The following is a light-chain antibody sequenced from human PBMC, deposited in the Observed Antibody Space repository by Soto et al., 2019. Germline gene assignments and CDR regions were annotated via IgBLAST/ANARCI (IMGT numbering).Light chain of an antibody. J-gene: IGKJ1*01. CDR2: GAS. CDR3: QQYGNSPRT. CDR1: QSLSSTY. V-gene: IGKV3-20*01. Sequence: EIVLTQSPGTLSLSPGERASLSCRASQSLSSTYLARYQQKPGQAPRLLIFGASSRATGIPDRFSGSGSGTDFTLTISRLEPEDFAVYYCQQYGNSPRTFGQGTKVEIK.